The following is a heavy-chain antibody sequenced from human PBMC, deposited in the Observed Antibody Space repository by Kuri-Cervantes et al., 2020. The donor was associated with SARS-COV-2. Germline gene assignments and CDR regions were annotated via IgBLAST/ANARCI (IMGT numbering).Heavy chain of an antibody. V-gene: IGHV4-59*01. D-gene: IGHD3-3*01. CDR2: IYYSGST. CDR1: GGSISSYY. CDR3: ARVVVWSGYYSDY. Sequence: SETLSLTCTVSGGSISSYYWSWIRQPPGKGLEWIGYIYYSGSTNYNPSLESRVTISVDTSKNQFSLKLSSVTAADTAVYYCARVVVWSGYYSDYWGQGTLVTVSS. J-gene: IGHJ4*02.